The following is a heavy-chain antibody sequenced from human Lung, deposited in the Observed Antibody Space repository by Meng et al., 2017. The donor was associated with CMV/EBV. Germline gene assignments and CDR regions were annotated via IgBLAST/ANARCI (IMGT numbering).Heavy chain of an antibody. D-gene: IGHD6-13*01. V-gene: IGHV1-8*03. CDR3: ARGSSSYFDY. Sequence: AXVXVSCKASGYTFTSYDINWVRQATGQGLEWRGSMNPNSGNTGYAQKFQGRVTTTRNTSISTALMELSSLRSEDTAEYYCARGSSSYFDYWGQGTRVTVSS. CDR2: MNPNSGNT. J-gene: IGHJ4*02. CDR1: GYTFTSYD.